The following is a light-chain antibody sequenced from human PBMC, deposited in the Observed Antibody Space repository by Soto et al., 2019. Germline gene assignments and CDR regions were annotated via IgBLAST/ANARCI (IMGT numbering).Light chain of an antibody. CDR3: SSYTSSDTPYV. CDR1: SSDVGGFNY. J-gene: IGLJ1*01. V-gene: IGLV2-14*01. CDR2: VVS. Sequence: QSALTQPASVSGSPGQSITISCTGASSDVGGFNYVSWYQQHPDKAPKIIIYVVSNRPSGVSNRFSGSKSGNTASLTISGLQAEEEADYYCSSYTSSDTPYVFGTGTKLTVL.